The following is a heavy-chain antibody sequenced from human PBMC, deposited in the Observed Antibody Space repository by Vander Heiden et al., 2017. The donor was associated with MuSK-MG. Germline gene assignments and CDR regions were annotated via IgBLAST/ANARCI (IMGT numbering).Heavy chain of an antibody. CDR1: GFTFSTFW. Sequence: EVQLVESGGGLVQPGGYLSLSCAASGFTFSTFWMTWVRQTPGKGLEWVANIYRDGSQTSYADSVKGRFSISRDNAENAVYLQMDSLRVDDTAVYYCVREGTAFDIWGQGTVVTVSS. V-gene: IGHV3-7*01. J-gene: IGHJ3*02. D-gene: IGHD3-10*01. CDR3: VREGTAFDI. CDR2: IYRDGSQT.